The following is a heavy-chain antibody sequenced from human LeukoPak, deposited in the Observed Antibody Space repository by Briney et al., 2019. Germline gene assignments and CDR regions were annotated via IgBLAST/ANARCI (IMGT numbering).Heavy chain of an antibody. Sequence: ASVKVSCKASGYTFTSYGISWVRQAPGQGLEWMGWISAYNGNTNYAQKLQGRVTMTTDTSTSTAYMELRSLRSDDTAVYCCARLPYDILTGYYPPDYWGQGTLVTVSS. D-gene: IGHD3-9*01. J-gene: IGHJ4*02. CDR1: GYTFTSYG. CDR3: ARLPYDILTGYYPPDY. CDR2: ISAYNGNT. V-gene: IGHV1-18*01.